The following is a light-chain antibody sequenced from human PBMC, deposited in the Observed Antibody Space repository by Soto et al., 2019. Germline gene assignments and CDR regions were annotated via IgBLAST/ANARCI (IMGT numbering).Light chain of an antibody. CDR1: QGIYKY. CDR3: QKYNSAQWK. CDR2: CAS. J-gene: IGKJ1*01. V-gene: IGKV1-27*01. Sequence: DIQMTQSPSSLSASVGDRVTITCRASQGIYKYLACYQQKPGKVPKVLMYCASTLQSGVPPRFSGARSGTNVTLTIISLQSEDVATYYCQKYNSAQWKFGQGTKVDIK.